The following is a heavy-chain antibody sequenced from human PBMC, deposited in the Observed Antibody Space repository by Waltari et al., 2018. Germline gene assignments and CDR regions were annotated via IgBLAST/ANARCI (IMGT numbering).Heavy chain of an antibody. J-gene: IGHJ2*01. D-gene: IGHD4-17*01. V-gene: IGHV3-23*01. CDR1: GFTFSSSA. CDR3: AKWITTVVTPRWYFDL. Sequence: EVQLLESGGGLVQPGGSLRLSCAASGFTFSSSAMSWVRPAPGKGLWWVSAISGSGGSTDYADSVKGRFTISRDNSKNTLYLQMNSLRAEDTAVYYGAKWITTVVTPRWYFDLWGRGTLVTVSS. CDR2: ISGSGGST.